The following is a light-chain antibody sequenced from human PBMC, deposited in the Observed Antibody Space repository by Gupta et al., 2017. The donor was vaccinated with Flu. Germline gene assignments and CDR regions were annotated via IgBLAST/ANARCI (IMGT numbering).Light chain of an antibody. Sequence: DIQMTQSPSSVSASVGDRVTITCRTSQRINNYLNWYQQKPGKAPKLLISAASRLQSAVPSTLSGSRSRTALTLIISWRQPKDYVTNYRRQGDKTPWTFGEGTKVEIK. V-gene: IGKV1-39*01. CDR1: QRINNY. J-gene: IGKJ1*01. CDR3: RQGDKTPWT. CDR2: AAS.